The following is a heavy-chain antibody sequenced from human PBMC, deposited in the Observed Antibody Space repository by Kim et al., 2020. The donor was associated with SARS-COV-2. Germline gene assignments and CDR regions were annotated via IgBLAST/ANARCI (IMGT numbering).Heavy chain of an antibody. J-gene: IGHJ4*02. CDR3: ARDWDYVFDY. Sequence: STYYNPSLKRRVTISVNTTKNQFSLKLSSVTAADTAVYYCARDWDYVFDYWGQGTLVTVSS. D-gene: IGHD3-10*02. CDR2: ST. V-gene: IGHV4-39*07.